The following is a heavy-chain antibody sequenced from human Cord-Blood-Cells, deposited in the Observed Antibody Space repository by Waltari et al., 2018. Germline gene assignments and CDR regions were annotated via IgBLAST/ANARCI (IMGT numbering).Heavy chain of an antibody. J-gene: IGHJ4*02. CDR3: ARGGGAGRFDY. Sequence: QVQLVESGGGVVQLGRSLRLSCAASGFPFSSYDMNCVRQSPGKGLEWVAVISYDGSNKYYADSVKGRFTISRDNSKNTLYLQMNSLRAEDTAVYYCARGGGAGRFDYWGQGTLVTVSS. CDR1: GFPFSSYD. CDR2: ISYDGSNK. V-gene: IGHV3-30-3*01. D-gene: IGHD6-19*01.